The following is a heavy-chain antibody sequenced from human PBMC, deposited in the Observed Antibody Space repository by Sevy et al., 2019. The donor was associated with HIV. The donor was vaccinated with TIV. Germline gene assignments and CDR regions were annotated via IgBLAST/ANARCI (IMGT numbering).Heavy chain of an antibody. D-gene: IGHD1-26*01. CDR1: GYTFSTYY. CDR2: FDPTGGSR. CDR3: AGDGVVSGNYLEYFYYAMDV. Sequence: ASVKVSCKTSGYTFSTYYIYWVRQAPGQGLEWIGIFDPTGGSRSYAQRFQGRLTMTGDTSTSTAYMELSSLTSEDTAVYYCAGDGVVSGNYLEYFYYAMDVWGQGTTVTVSS. J-gene: IGHJ6*02. V-gene: IGHV1-46*01.